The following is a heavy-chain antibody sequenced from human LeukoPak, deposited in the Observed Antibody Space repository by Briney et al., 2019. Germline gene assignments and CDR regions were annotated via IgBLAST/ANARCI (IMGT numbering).Heavy chain of an antibody. V-gene: IGHV1-69*01. Sequence: SVKVSCKASGGTFSSYAISWVRQAPGQGLEWMGGIIPIFGTANYAQRFQGRVTITADESTSTAYMELSSLRSEDTAVYYCASSRQYYDSSGYYYVDWFDPWGQGTLVTVSS. D-gene: IGHD3-22*01. J-gene: IGHJ5*02. CDR1: GGTFSSYA. CDR3: ASSRQYYDSSGYYYVDWFDP. CDR2: IIPIFGTA.